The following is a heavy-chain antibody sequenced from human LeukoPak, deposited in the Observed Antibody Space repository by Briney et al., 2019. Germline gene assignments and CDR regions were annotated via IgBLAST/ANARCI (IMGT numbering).Heavy chain of an antibody. CDR3: ARHSPIAAAGYFDY. CDR2: IYYSGST. V-gene: IGHV4-59*08. D-gene: IGHD6-13*01. J-gene: IGHJ4*02. Sequence: PSETLSLTCTVSGGSISGYYWSWIRQPPGKGLEWIGYIYYSGSTYYNPSLKSRVTISVDTSKNQFSLKLSSVTAADTAVYYCARHSPIAAAGYFDYWGQGTLVTVSS. CDR1: GGSISGYY.